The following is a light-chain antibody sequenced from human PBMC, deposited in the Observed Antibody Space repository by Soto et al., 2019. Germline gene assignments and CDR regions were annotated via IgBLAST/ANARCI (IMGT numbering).Light chain of an antibody. CDR1: QSVSNF. CDR2: DAS. CDR3: LQRHSWPIT. Sequence: EIVLTQSPATLSLSPGEGATLSCRASQSVSNFLLWFQQKPGQAPRLLIYDASNRATGIPARFSGSGSGTDFTLTISSLEPEDFAVYYCLQRHSWPITFGQGTRLEIK. J-gene: IGKJ5*01. V-gene: IGKV3-11*01.